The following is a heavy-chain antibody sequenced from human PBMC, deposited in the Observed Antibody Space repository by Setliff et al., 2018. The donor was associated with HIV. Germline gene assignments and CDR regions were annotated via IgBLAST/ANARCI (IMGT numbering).Heavy chain of an antibody. Sequence: GALRLSCAASGFTFSTYSINWVRQAPGQGLEWVSFISSGRGGNTFYADSVKGRFTISRDNAKNSLYLQMNSLRAEDTAVYYCAREDRGWTRVNDAFDIWGQGTMVTVSS. CDR1: GFTFSTYS. D-gene: IGHD6-19*01. V-gene: IGHV3-48*01. CDR3: AREDRGWTRVNDAFDI. CDR2: ISSGRGGNT. J-gene: IGHJ3*02.